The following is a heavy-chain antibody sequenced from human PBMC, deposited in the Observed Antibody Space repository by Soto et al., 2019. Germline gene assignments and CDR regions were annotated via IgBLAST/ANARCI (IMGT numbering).Heavy chain of an antibody. CDR3: ARDSSGNRGLH. CDR1: GFTFSSYA. Sequence: QVQLVESGGGVVQPGRSLRLSCAASGFTFSSYAMHWVRQAPGKGLEWVAVISYDGSNKYYADSVKGRFNISRDHSKNTLNLQMNSLRSEDTAVYYCARDSSGNRGLHWGQGTLVTVSA. V-gene: IGHV3-30-3*01. D-gene: IGHD6-19*01. CDR2: ISYDGSNK. J-gene: IGHJ4*02.